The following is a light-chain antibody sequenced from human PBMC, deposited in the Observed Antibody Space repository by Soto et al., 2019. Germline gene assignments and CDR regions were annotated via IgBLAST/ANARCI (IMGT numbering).Light chain of an antibody. Sequence: EIVLTQSPGTLSLSPGERATLSCRASQSVSSSYLAWYQQKPGQAPRLLIYGASSRATGIPDRFSGSGSGTDFTLTISRLGPEDFAVYYCQQYGSSSFTFGPGTKVDIK. CDR1: QSVSSSY. CDR2: GAS. CDR3: QQYGSSSFT. J-gene: IGKJ3*01. V-gene: IGKV3-20*01.